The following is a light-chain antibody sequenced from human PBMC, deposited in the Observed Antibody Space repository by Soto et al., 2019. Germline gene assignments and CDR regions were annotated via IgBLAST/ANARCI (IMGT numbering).Light chain of an antibody. V-gene: IGKV3-20*01. J-gene: IGKJ1*01. CDR2: GAS. CDR1: QSVSSSY. Sequence: EIVLTQSPGTLSLSPGERATLSCRASQSVSSSYLAWYQQKPGQAPRLLIYGASSRATGIPDRFSGSGSGTDFTLTISRLEPEAFAVYCCHQYGSSPWTFGQGTKWISN. CDR3: HQYGSSPWT.